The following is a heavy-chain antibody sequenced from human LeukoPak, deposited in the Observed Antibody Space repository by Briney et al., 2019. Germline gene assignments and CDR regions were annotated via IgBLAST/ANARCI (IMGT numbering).Heavy chain of an antibody. CDR1: GGSISSGSYY. CDR3: ARRKWHSGTYQYYFDY. D-gene: IGHD3-10*01. V-gene: IGHV4-61*02. J-gene: IGHJ4*02. CDR2: IYTSGST. Sequence: PSETLSLTCTVAGGSISSGSYYWSWIRQPAGKGLECIGRIYTSGSTNYNPSLKSRVTISVDTSKNQFSLKLSSVTAADTAVYFCARRKWHSGTYQYYFDYWGQGTLVTVSS.